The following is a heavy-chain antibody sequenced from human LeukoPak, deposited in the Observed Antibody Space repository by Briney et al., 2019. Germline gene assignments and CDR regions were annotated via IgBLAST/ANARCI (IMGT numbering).Heavy chain of an antibody. D-gene: IGHD1-26*01. CDR2: ISSSSSTI. J-gene: IGHJ4*02. Sequence: TGGSLRLSCAASGLTFSSYSMKWVRQAPGGVREWVSYISSSSSTIYYADSVKGRLTISRDNAEHSLYLQVNSVRAGDTAVYYGARDLVGATIWGQGTLVTVSS. V-gene: IGHV3-48*01. CDR1: GLTFSSYS. CDR3: ARDLVGATI.